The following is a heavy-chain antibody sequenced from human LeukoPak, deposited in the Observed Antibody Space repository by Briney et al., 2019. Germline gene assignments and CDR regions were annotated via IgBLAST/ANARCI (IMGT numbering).Heavy chain of an antibody. D-gene: IGHD6-19*01. Sequence: ASVKVSCKASGYTFTSYDINWVRQATGQGLEWMGWMNPNSGSTGYAQKFQGRVTMTRDTSISTAYMELSRLRSDDTAVYYCARVSSGWYFDYWGQGTLVTVSS. CDR3: ARVSSGWYFDY. CDR1: GYTFTSYD. V-gene: IGHV1-8*01. J-gene: IGHJ4*02. CDR2: MNPNSGST.